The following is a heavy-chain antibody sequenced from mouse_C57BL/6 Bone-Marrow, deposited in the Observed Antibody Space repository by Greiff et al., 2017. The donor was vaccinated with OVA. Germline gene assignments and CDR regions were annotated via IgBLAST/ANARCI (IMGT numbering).Heavy chain of an antibody. Sequence: VQLQQSGAELVRPGSSVKMSCKTSGYTFTSYGLHWVKQRPGQGLEWIGYIYIGNGYTEYNEKFKGKATLTSDTSSSTANMQLSSLTSGDSAISFCAIDETGRGDYWGQGTSVTVSS. V-gene: IGHV1-58*01. CDR1: GYTFTSYG. D-gene: IGHD4-1*01. CDR3: AIDETGRGDY. J-gene: IGHJ4*01. CDR2: IYIGNGYT.